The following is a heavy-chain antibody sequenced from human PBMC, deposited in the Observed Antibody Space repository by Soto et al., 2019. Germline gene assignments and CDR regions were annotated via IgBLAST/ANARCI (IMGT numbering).Heavy chain of an antibody. D-gene: IGHD4-17*01. V-gene: IGHV5-51*01. CDR2: IYPSDSDT. Sequence: GESLKISCKGSGYSFTSYWIGWVRHMPGKGLQWMGIIYPSDSDTKYSPSFQGQVTISADKSISTAYLQWSGLKASDTAIYYCARLSTDATFWDYFDPWGQGTLVTVSS. J-gene: IGHJ4*02. CDR1: GYSFTSYW. CDR3: ARLSTDATFWDYFDP.